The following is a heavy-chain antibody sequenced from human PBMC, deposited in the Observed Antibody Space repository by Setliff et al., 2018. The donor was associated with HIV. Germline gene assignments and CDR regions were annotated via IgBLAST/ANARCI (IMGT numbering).Heavy chain of an antibody. CDR3: ARDIWGSSWYSSALNDAFDI. CDR1: GFTFSSFN. J-gene: IGHJ3*02. D-gene: IGHD6-13*01. V-gene: IGHV3-21*06. CDR2: ISSSSNYI. Sequence: PGGSLRLSCAASGFTFSSFNMNWVRQAPGKGLEWVSSISSSSNYIYYADSFKDRFTISRDNAKNSLYLQMNSLRAEDMAVYYCARDIWGSSWYSSALNDAFDIWGQGTMVTVSS.